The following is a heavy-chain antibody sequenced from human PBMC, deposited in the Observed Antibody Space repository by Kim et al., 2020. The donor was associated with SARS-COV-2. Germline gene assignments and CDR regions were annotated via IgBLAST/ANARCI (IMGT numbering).Heavy chain of an antibody. D-gene: IGHD3-3*01. CDR3: ARLEESEWYTGYYYYYGMDV. V-gene: IGHV3-7*01. CDR1: GFTFSSYW. CDR2: IKQDGSEK. J-gene: IGHJ6*02. Sequence: GGSLRLSCAASGFTFSSYWMSWVRQAPGKGLEWVANIKQDGSEKYYVDSVKGRFTISRDNAENSLYLQMNSLRAEDTAVYYCARLEESEWYTGYYYYYGMDVWGQGTTVTVSS.